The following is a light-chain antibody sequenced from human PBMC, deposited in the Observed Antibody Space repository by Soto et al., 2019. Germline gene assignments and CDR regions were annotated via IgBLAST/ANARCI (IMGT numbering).Light chain of an antibody. V-gene: IGKV1-39*01. CDR3: QQTYSPPDT. J-gene: IGKJ1*01. CDR2: EAS. CDR1: QSIDTH. Sequence: DILITQSPYSLSATFGYIFTIAFRSSQSIDTHLNWYQQHPGKAPNALIYEASNLQSGVPSRFSGSGSGTDFTLTISGLQPDDSATYYCQQTYSPPDTFGQGTKVDIK.